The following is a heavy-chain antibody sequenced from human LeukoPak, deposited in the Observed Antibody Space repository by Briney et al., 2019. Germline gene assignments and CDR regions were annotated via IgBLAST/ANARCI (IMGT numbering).Heavy chain of an antibody. J-gene: IGHJ4*02. V-gene: IGHV3-21*01. CDR1: GFTFTSSD. CDR2: ITRSGSNL. Sequence: GGSLRLSCVASGFTFTSSDVNWIRQAPGKGLEWLSTITRSGSNLCYADSVKGRFTTSRDDAKDSVYLQMESLRVEDTAIYYCARNFDSWGQGTLVTVSS. CDR3: ARNFDS.